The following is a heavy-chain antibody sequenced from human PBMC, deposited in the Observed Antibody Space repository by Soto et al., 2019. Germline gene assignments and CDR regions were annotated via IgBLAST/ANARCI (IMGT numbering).Heavy chain of an antibody. D-gene: IGHD1-26*01. CDR3: ALNSGSYWIFDY. V-gene: IGHV1-69*13. CDR1: GGTFSSYA. Sequence: GPPVKVSCKASGGTFSSYAISWVRQAPGQGLEWMGGIIPIFGTANYAQKFQGRVTITADESTSTAYMELSSLGSEDTAVYYCALNSGSYWIFDYWGQGTLVTVS. J-gene: IGHJ4*02. CDR2: IIPIFGTA.